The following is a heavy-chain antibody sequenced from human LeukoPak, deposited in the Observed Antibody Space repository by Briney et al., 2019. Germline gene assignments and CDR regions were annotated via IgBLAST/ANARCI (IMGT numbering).Heavy chain of an antibody. V-gene: IGHV4-4*07. CDR2: VYPSGST. J-gene: IGHJ4*02. CDR3: ARENSGSYREFDY. D-gene: IGHD1-26*01. CDR1: GGSISSYY. Sequence: SETLSLTCTVSGGSISSYYWTWIRQPAGKGLEWIGRVYPSGSTNYNPSLKRPVTMSVDTSKNQFSLKLSSVTPADTALYYCARENSGSYREFDYWGQGTLVTVSS.